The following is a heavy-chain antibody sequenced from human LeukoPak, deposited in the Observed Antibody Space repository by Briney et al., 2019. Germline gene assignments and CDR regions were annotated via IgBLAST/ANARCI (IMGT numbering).Heavy chain of an antibody. CDR2: IYYSGST. CDR1: GGSISSYY. CDR3: ARVVQLWFYYYYYMDV. Sequence: SETLSLTCTVSGGSISSYYWSWIRQPPGKGLEWIGYIYYSGSTNYNPSLKSRVTISVDTSKNQFSLKLSSVTAADTAVYYCARVVQLWFYYYYYMDVWGKGTTVTVSS. V-gene: IGHV4-59*12. D-gene: IGHD5-18*01. J-gene: IGHJ6*03.